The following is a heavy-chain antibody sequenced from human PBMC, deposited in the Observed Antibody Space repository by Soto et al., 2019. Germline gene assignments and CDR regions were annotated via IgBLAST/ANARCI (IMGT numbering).Heavy chain of an antibody. D-gene: IGHD3-3*01. Sequence: SETLSLTCTVSGGSISSGGYYWSWIRQHPGKGLEWIGYIYYSGSTYYNPSLKSRVTISVDTSKNRFSLKLSSVTAADTAVYYCARDRSPSSGDVWSGYFHARRDYGMDVWGQGTTVTVSS. CDR3: ARDRSPSSGDVWSGYFHARRDYGMDV. CDR2: IYYSGST. V-gene: IGHV4-31*03. CDR1: GGSISSGGYY. J-gene: IGHJ6*02.